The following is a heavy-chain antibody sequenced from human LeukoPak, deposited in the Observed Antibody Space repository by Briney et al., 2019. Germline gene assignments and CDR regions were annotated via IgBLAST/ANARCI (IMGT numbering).Heavy chain of an antibody. CDR3: ARYSGYDSTFDY. D-gene: IGHD5-12*01. CDR1: GGSFSGYY. J-gene: IGHJ4*02. CDR2: INHSGST. V-gene: IGHV4-34*01. Sequence: SETLSLTCAVYGGSFSGYYWSWIRQPPGKGLEWIGEINHSGSTNYNPSLKSRVTISVDTSKNQSSLKLSSVTAADTAVYYCARYSGYDSTFDYWGQGTLVTVSS.